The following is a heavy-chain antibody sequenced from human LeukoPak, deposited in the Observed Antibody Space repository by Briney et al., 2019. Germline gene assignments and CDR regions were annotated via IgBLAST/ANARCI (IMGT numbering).Heavy chain of an antibody. CDR3: AGTVDI. CDR1: GGSFSSST. V-gene: IGHV1-69*02. D-gene: IGHD1-1*01. Sequence: SVKLSCKVSGGSFSSSTISWERQAPGQGLEWMGRIIPILGIANYAQKFQVRVTITADKSTSTAYMKLSSVRSEDTAVYYCAGTVDIWGKGTMVTVSS. J-gene: IGHJ3*02. CDR2: IIPILGIA.